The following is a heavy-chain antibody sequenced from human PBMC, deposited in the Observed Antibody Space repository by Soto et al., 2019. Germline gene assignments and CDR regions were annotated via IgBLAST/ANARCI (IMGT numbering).Heavy chain of an antibody. CDR3: TKDLVRSYYGAVYYGMDV. V-gene: IGHV3-23*01. CDR2: ISGSGVNT. D-gene: IGHD1-26*01. J-gene: IGHJ6*02. Sequence: EVQLLESGGGLVQPGGSLRLSCAASGFTFSSYALTWVRQAPGKGLEWVSGISGSGVNTYYADSVKGRFTISRDNSKNTLSLQVDSLRADDTAVYYCTKDLVRSYYGAVYYGMDVWGQGTTVTVSS. CDR1: GFTFSSYA.